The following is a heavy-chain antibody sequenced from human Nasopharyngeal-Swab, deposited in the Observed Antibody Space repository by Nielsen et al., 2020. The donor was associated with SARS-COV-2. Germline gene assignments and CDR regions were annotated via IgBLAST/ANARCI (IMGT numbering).Heavy chain of an antibody. Sequence: GESLKISCAASGFTFSSYAMSWVRQAPGKGLEWVSAISGSGGSTYYADSVKGWFTISRDNSKNTLYLQMNSLRAEDTAVYYCAKSSSLYYDFWSGYGGWFDPWGQGTLVTVSS. CDR3: AKSSSLYYDFWSGYGGWFDP. D-gene: IGHD3-3*01. V-gene: IGHV3-23*01. CDR1: GFTFSSYA. CDR2: ISGSGGST. J-gene: IGHJ5*02.